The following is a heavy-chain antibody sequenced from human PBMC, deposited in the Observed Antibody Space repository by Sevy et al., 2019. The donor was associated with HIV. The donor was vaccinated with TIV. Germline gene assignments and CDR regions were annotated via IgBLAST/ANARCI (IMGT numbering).Heavy chain of an antibody. CDR3: ARDHYDSLWGSYWYYFDY. Sequence: GGSLRLSCAASGFAVSSNYMSWVRQAPGKGLEWVSVIYAGGSTYYTDSVKGRFTISRGNSKNTVYLQMNSLRAEDTAVYYCARDHYDSLWGSYWYYFDYWGQGTLVTVSS. CDR1: GFAVSSNY. J-gene: IGHJ4*02. V-gene: IGHV3-53*01. D-gene: IGHD3-16*01. CDR2: IYAGGST.